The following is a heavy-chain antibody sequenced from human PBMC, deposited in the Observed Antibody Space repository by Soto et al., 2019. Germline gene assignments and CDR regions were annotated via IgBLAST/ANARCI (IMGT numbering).Heavy chain of an antibody. CDR1: GFTFTNAW. V-gene: IGHV3-15*07. CDR2: IQSKTDGTTT. J-gene: IGHJ4*02. Sequence: EVHLLESGGGLVKPGGSLRLSCAASGFTFTNAWMTWIRQVPGKGLEWVGRIQSKTDGTTTDNAAHGKGRFTISIDESIITHYLDMNSLKTEDTALYYCTTSNYYYSGTYPQAPFDYWGPGTLVTVSS. CDR3: TTSNYYYSGTYPQAPFDY. D-gene: IGHD3-10*01.